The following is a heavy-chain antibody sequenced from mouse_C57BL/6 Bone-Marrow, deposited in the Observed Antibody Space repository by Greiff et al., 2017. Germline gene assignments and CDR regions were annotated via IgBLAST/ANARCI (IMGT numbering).Heavy chain of an antibody. CDR2: IYPGSGST. Sequence: QVQLQQPGAELVKPGASVKMSCKASGYTFTSYWITWVKQRPGQGLEWIGDIYPGSGSTNYNEKFKGKATLTVDTSSSTAYMQLSSLTSEDSAVYYCARSELDYSNCLWYFDVWGTGPTVTVSA. D-gene: IGHD2-5*01. CDR1: GYTFTSYW. V-gene: IGHV1-55*01. J-gene: IGHJ1*03. CDR3: ARSELDYSNCLWYFDV.